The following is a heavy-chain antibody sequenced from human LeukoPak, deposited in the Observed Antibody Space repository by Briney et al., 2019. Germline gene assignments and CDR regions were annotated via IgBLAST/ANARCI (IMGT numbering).Heavy chain of an antibody. CDR1: GYSFTSYW. D-gene: IGHD2-15*01. V-gene: IGHV5-51*01. CDR3: ARVKDIVVVVAATTSHYFDY. CDR2: IYPGDSDT. Sequence: AGESLKISCKGSGYSFTSYWIGWVRQMPGKGLEWMGIIYPGDSDTRYSPSFQGQVTISADKPISTAYLQWSSLKASDTAMYYCARVKDIVVVVAATTSHYFDYWGQGTLVTVSS. J-gene: IGHJ4*02.